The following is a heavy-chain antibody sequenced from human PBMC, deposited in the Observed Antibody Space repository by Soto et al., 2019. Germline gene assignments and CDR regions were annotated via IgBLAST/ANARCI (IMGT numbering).Heavy chain of an antibody. Sequence: GASVKVSSQASPYTFTCYGISWVRQAPVQGIEWKGWMSSYNGNTNYAQKLQGRVTMTTDTSTSTAYMELRSLRSDDTAVYYCARERCGELSYCWFDPWGQGTLVTVSS. J-gene: IGHJ5*02. CDR1: PYTFTCYG. V-gene: IGHV1-18*01. D-gene: IGHD3-16*02. CDR3: ARERCGELSYCWFDP. CDR2: MSSYNGNT.